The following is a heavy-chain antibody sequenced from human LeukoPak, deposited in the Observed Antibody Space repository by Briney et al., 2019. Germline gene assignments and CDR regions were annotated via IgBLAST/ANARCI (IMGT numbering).Heavy chain of an antibody. J-gene: IGHJ3*02. Sequence: PSETLSLTCAVSGYSISSGYYWGWIRQPPGKGLEWIGSIYHSGSTYYNPSLKSRVTISVDTSKNQFSLKLSSVTAADTAVYYCARDGTAMALDAFDIWGQGTMVTVSS. V-gene: IGHV4-38-2*02. CDR2: IYHSGST. CDR1: GYSISSGYY. CDR3: ARDGTAMALDAFDI. D-gene: IGHD5-18*01.